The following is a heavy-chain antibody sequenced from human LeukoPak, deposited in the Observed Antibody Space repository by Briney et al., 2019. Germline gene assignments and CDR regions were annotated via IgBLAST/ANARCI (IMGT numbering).Heavy chain of an antibody. Sequence: PWGSLRLSCAASGLTFSNHWMSWVRQAPGMGLELVANIKQDGGETYYMNSVKGRFTISRDNAKNALYLHMSRLRVEDTAVYYCASLGSGYYVNFFDPWGQGTLVTVSS. CDR1: GLTFSNHW. CDR2: IKQDGGET. D-gene: IGHD3-3*01. V-gene: IGHV3-7*01. J-gene: IGHJ5*02. CDR3: ASLGSGYYVNFFDP.